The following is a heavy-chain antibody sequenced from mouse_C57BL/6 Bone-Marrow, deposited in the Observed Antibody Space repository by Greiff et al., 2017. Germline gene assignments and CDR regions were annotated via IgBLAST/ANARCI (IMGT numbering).Heavy chain of an antibody. CDR3: ASLYYYGSTLFDY. CDR2: IDPSDIYT. CDR1: GYTFTSYW. V-gene: IGHV1-69*01. Sequence: QVQLQQPGAELVMPGASVKLSCKASGYTFTSYWMHWVKQRPGQGLEWIGEIDPSDIYTNYNQKFKGKSTLTVDKSSSTAYMQLISLTSEDSAVYYCASLYYYGSTLFDYWGQGTTLTVSS. J-gene: IGHJ2*01. D-gene: IGHD1-1*01.